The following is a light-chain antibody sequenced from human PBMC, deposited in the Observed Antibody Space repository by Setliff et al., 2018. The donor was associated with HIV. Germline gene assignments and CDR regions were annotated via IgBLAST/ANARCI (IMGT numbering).Light chain of an antibody. CDR2: GAS. Sequence: EVVMTQSPATLSVSPGEGATLSCRASQSVKANICWYHQRPGQAPRLLIYGASSRDTNVPARFSGTGSGTEFTLTISSLQSEDLGVYYCQQYNNWPYTFGQGTKVDIK. V-gene: IGKV3-15*01. CDR3: QQYNNWPYT. CDR1: QSVKAN. J-gene: IGKJ2*01.